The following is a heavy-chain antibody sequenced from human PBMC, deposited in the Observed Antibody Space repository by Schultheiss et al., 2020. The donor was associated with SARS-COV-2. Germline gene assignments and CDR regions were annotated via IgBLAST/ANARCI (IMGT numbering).Heavy chain of an antibody. CDR1: GFTFSSYA. Sequence: GGSLRLSCAASGFTFSSYAMHWVRQAPGKGLEWVAVISYDGSNKYYADSVKGRFTISRDNSKNTLYLQMNSLRAEDTAVYYCARDRFLEWLLGYYYYYGMDVWGQGTTVTVSS. D-gene: IGHD3-3*01. CDR2: ISYDGSNK. J-gene: IGHJ6*02. V-gene: IGHV3-30*04. CDR3: ARDRFLEWLLGYYYYYGMDV.